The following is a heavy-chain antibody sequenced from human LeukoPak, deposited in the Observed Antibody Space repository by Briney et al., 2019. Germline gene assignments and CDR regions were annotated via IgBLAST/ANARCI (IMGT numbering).Heavy chain of an antibody. CDR2: ISGSGDNT. D-gene: IGHD2/OR15-2a*01. V-gene: IGHV3-23*01. CDR3: AKDFVEVPGIVITFVY. CDR1: GFTFSNYA. Sequence: GGSLRLSCAASGFTFSNYAMSWVRQAPGQGLEWVSAISGSGDNTYYADSVKGRVTFSRDNSKNALYVQMKSLRAEDTAVYYFAKDFVEVPGIVITFVYWGEGTLGT. J-gene: IGHJ4*02.